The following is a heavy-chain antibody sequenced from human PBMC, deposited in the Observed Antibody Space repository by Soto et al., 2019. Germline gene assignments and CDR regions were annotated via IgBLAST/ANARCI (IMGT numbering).Heavy chain of an antibody. CDR2: INHSGST. V-gene: IGHV4-34*01. J-gene: IGHJ4*02. D-gene: IGHD6-19*01. Sequence: SETLSLTCAVYGGSFSGYYWSWIRQPPGKGLEWIGEINHSGSTNYNPSLKSRVTISVDTSKNQFSLKLSSVTAADTAVYYCARQVYSSGWLYFFDTWGQGTLVTVSS. CDR1: GGSFSGYY. CDR3: ARQVYSSGWLYFFDT.